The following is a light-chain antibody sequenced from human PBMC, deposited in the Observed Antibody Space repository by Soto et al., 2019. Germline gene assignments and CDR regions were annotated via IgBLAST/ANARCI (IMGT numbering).Light chain of an antibody. J-gene: IGKJ5*01. Sequence: EIVMTQSPATLSVSPGERATLSCRASQRVSRNLAWYQQKPGQAPRLLLYGASTRATGVPARFSGSGAGTDFALTISSLEPEDFAVYYCQQRSNWPPKITFGQGTRLEIK. CDR2: GAS. V-gene: IGKV3-11*01. CDR3: QQRSNWPPKIT. CDR1: QRVSRN.